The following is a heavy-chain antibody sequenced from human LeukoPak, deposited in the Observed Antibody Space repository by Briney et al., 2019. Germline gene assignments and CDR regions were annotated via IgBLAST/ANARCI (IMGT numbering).Heavy chain of an antibody. CDR3: AKDSGYSYGLDAFDI. CDR2: ISGSGGST. V-gene: IGHV3-23*01. J-gene: IGHJ3*02. D-gene: IGHD5-18*01. Sequence: PGGSLRLSCAASGFTFDDYGMSWVRQAPGKGLEWVSAISGSGGSTYYADSVKGRFTISRDNSKNTLYLQMNSLRAEDTAVYYCAKDSGYSYGLDAFDIWGQGTMVTVSS. CDR1: GFTFDDYG.